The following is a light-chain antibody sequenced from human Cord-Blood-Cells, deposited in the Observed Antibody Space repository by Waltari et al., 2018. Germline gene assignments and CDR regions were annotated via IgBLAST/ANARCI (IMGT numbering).Light chain of an antibody. Sequence: QSALTQPASASGSPGQSIHTPRPGTSSDVGGYNYVPWYQQHPGKAPTLMIYDVSNRPSGVSNRFSGSKSGNTASLTISGLQAEDEADYYCSSYTSSSTVVFGGGTKLTVL. V-gene: IGLV2-14*01. CDR3: SSYTSSSTVV. CDR1: SSDVGGYNY. CDR2: DVS. J-gene: IGLJ2*01.